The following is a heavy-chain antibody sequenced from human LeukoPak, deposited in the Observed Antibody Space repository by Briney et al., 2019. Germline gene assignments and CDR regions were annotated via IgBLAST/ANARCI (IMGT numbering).Heavy chain of an antibody. J-gene: IGHJ4*02. D-gene: IGHD6-19*01. CDR1: GGSFSGYY. CDR3: ARLGSSGWYGYYFDY. V-gene: IGHV4-34*01. Sequence: SETLSLTCGVYGGSFSGYYWSWIRQPPGKGLEWIGEINHSGSTNYNPSLKSRVTISVDTSKNQFSLKLSSVTAADTAVYYCARLGSSGWYGYYFDYWGQGTLVTVSS. CDR2: INHSGST.